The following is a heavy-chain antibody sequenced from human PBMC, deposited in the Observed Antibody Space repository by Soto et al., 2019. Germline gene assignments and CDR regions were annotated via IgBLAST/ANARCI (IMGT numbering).Heavy chain of an antibody. CDR1: GYTFTGYY. CDR2: INPNSGGT. D-gene: IGHD1-26*01. J-gene: IGHJ4*02. V-gene: IGHV1-2*04. Sequence: ASVKVSCKASGYTFTGYYMHWVRQAPGQGLEWMGWINPNSGGTNYAQKFQGWVTMTRDTSISTAYMELSRLRSDDTAVYYCARDPPTGGSYYEYWGQGPLVTVSS. CDR3: ARDPPTGGSYYEY.